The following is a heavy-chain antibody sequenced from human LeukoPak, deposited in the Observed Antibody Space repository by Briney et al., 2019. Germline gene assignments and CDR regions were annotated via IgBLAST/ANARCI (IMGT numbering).Heavy chain of an antibody. CDR2: ISSDGSST. D-gene: IGHD4-11*01. V-gene: IGHV3-74*03. J-gene: IGHJ4*02. Sequence: PGGSLRLSCAASGFTSRNHWMHWVRQTPGKGLVWGSRISSDGSSTTYADSVKGRFTISRDNAKNTLYVQMNNLRAEDTAMYYCARDQRVTGRADIDYWGQGTLVIVSS. CDR3: ARDQRVTGRADIDY. CDR1: GFTSRNHW.